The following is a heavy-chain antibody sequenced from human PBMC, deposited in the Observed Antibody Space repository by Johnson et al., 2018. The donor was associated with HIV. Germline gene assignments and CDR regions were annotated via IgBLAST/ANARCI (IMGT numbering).Heavy chain of an antibody. CDR2: IWYDGSNK. CDR1: GFTFSSYA. D-gene: IGHD2-2*01. J-gene: IGHJ3*02. CDR3: AKDGAMAFDI. V-gene: IGHV3-30*04. Sequence: QVQLVESGGGVVQPGRSLRLSCAASGFTFSSYAMHWVRQAPGKGLEWVAVIWYDGSNKYYADSVKGRFTISRDNSKNTLYLQMNSLRAEDTAVYYCAKDGAMAFDIWGQGTLVTVSS.